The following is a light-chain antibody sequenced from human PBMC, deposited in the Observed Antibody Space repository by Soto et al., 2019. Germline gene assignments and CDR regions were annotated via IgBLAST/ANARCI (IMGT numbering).Light chain of an antibody. CDR3: CPYTSTATQGA. V-gene: IGLV2-18*02. CDR2: NVN. Sequence: QSVLIQPPSVFGSPGQSVTISCTGTSSDVGSYDFVSWYQQHPGTVPKPMIYNVNTQPSGVPDRFSGSKSGYPASMTISGLQAEDEADYSCCPYTSTATQGAFGGGTKLTVL. J-gene: IGLJ2*01. CDR1: SSDVGSYDF.